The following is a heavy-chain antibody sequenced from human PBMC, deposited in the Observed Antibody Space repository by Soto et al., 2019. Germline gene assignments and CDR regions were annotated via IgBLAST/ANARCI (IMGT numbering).Heavy chain of an antibody. V-gene: IGHV4-59*01. D-gene: IGHD1-26*01. CDR2: IYYSGST. CDR1: GGSISSYY. Sequence: SETLSLTCTVSGGSISSYYWSWIRQPPGKGLEWIGYIYYSGSTNYNPSLKSRVTISVDTSKNQFSLKLSSVTAADTAVYYCARDRGLGAHNWFDPRGQGTLVTASS. J-gene: IGHJ5*02. CDR3: ARDRGLGAHNWFDP.